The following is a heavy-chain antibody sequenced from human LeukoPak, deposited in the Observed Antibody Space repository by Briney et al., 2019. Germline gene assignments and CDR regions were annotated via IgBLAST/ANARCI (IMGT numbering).Heavy chain of an antibody. V-gene: IGHV3-15*04. Sequence: PGGSLRLSCAASGFSLSGYYMDWVRQAPGKGLEWVGRIESKSDGGTTDYAAPVKGRFTISRDDSKNTLYLQMNSLKTEDTAVYYCIRLWFGEFIWGQGTMVSVSS. CDR2: IESKSDGGTT. J-gene: IGHJ3*02. CDR1: GFSLSGYY. D-gene: IGHD3-10*01. CDR3: IRLWFGEFI.